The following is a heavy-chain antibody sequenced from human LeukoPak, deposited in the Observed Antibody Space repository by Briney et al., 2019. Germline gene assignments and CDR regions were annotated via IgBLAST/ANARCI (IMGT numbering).Heavy chain of an antibody. CDR1: GYTFTGYY. CDR3: ARDAIVREYSNSDD. Sequence: ASVKVSYKASGYTFTGYYIHWVRQAPGQGLEWMGWINPNSGGTNYAQKFQGRVTMTRDTSISTAYMELSRLTSDDTAVYYCARDAIVREYSNSDDWGQRSLVTVSS. J-gene: IGHJ4*02. D-gene: IGHD4-11*01. CDR2: INPNSGGT. V-gene: IGHV1-2*02.